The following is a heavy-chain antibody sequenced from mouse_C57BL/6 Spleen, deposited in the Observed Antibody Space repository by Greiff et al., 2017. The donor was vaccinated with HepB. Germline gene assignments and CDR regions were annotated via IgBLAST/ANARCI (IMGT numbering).Heavy chain of an antibody. D-gene: IGHD2-4*01. J-gene: IGHJ2*01. CDR2: IHPNSGST. CDR1: GYTFTSYW. V-gene: IGHV1-64*01. CDR3: ANDYGYYFDY. Sequence: QVQLQQPGAELVKPGASVKLSCKASGYTFTSYWMHWVKQRPGQGLEWIGMIHPNSGSTNYNEKFKSKATLTVDKSSSTAYIQLSSLTSEDSAVYYCANDYGYYFDYWGQGTTLTVSS.